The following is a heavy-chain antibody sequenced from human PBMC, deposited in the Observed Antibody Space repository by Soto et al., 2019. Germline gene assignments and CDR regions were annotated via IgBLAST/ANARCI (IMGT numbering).Heavy chain of an antibody. CDR2: ISYSGTT. CDR1: CGSISSYY. J-gene: IGHJ5*02. V-gene: IGHV4-59*08. D-gene: IGHD1-26*01. Sequence: SGTLCVTCAVSCGSISSYYWSWSRQPPGKGLERIGHISYSGTTNYNPSLQSRVTVSLDTSKHHFSLMRSSVTAADPAVYYCARHLVGSAKGTQRYNSFDPWGQGTLVTGS. CDR3: ARHLVGSAKGTQRYNSFDP.